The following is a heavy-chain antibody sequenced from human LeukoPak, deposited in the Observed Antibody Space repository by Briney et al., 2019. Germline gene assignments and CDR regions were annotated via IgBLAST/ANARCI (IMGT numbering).Heavy chain of an antibody. Sequence: AGGSLRLSCAASGFTFSTYAMSWVRQAPGKGLEWVSLIRGSGGGTYYANSVKGRFTISRDNSKNTLYLQMDSLRTEDTAVYYCAKERATTTTFDYWGQGTLITVSS. D-gene: IGHD1-26*01. V-gene: IGHV3-23*01. CDR3: AKERATTTTFDY. CDR1: GFTFSTYA. J-gene: IGHJ4*02. CDR2: IRGSGGGT.